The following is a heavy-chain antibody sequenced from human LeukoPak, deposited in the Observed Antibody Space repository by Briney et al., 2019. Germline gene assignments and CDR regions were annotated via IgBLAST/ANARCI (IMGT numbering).Heavy chain of an antibody. V-gene: IGHV4-34*01. CDR2: INHSGST. D-gene: IGHD3-22*01. J-gene: IGHJ4*02. CDR3: ASETGYYYDSSGYRH. Sequence: PSETLSLTCAVYGGSFSGYYWSWIRQPPGKGLEWIGEINHSGSTNYNPSLKSRVTISVDTSKNQFSLKLSSVTAADTAVYYCASETGYYYDSSGYRHWGQGTLVTVSS. CDR1: GGSFSGYY.